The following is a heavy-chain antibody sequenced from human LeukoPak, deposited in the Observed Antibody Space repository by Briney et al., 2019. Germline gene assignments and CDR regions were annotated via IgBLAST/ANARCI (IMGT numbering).Heavy chain of an antibody. D-gene: IGHD2-2*01. V-gene: IGHV4-34*09. CDR2: IHNSGST. J-gene: IGHJ5*02. CDR3: AREIFAGYCSSTSCYSGENWFDP. Sequence: SETLSLTCAVSGGPFSGHFWSWICQSSGKGLEWIGEIHNSGSTNYNPSLKSRVTISVDTSKNQSSLKLSSVTAADTAVYYCAREIFAGYCSSTSCYSGENWFDPWGQGTLVTVSS. CDR1: GGPFSGHF.